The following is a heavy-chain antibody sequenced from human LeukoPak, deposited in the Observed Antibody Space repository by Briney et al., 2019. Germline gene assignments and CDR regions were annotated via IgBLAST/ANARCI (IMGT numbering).Heavy chain of an antibody. CDR3: TTAMYYGSGSYYLFEP. Sequence: TGGSLRLSCAASGFTFSNAWMSWVRQAPGKGLEWVGRIKSKTDGGTTDYAAPVKGRFTISRDDSKNTLYLQMNSLKTEDTAVYYCTTAMYYGSGSYYLFEPWGQGTLVTVSS. D-gene: IGHD3-10*01. CDR1: GFTFSNAW. CDR2: IKSKTDGGTT. J-gene: IGHJ5*01. V-gene: IGHV3-15*01.